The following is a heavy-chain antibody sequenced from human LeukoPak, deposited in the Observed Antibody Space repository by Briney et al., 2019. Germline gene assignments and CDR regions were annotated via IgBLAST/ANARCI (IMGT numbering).Heavy chain of an antibody. Sequence: SETLSLTCAVSGYFISSGYYWGWIRQPPGKGLEWIGSISYSGSTYYNPSLKSRVTMSVDTSKNQFSLKLSSVTAADTAVYYCARSGYTSTSLFDYWGQGTLLTVSS. J-gene: IGHJ4*02. CDR3: ARSGYTSTSLFDY. V-gene: IGHV4-38-2*01. CDR2: ISYSGST. CDR1: GYFISSGYY. D-gene: IGHD6-13*01.